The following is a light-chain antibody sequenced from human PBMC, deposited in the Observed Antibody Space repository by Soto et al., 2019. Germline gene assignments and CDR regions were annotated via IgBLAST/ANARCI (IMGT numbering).Light chain of an antibody. V-gene: IGKV1-5*03. CDR3: QHYNRYPEA. CDR2: KAS. CDR1: QTISSW. J-gene: IGKJ1*01. Sequence: DIQMTQSPSTLSGSVGDRVTITCRVNQTISSWLAWYQQNTGKAPKLLIYKASTLKSGVPSRCSGSGSGTEFTLTISSLQPDDFATYDCQHYNRYPEAFGQGTQVDNK.